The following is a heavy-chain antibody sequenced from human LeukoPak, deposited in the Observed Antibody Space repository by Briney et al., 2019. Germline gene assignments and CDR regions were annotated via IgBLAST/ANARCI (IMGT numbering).Heavy chain of an antibody. Sequence: ASVKVSCKASGYTFTTYYLHWVRQAPGQGLEWMGIINPSGGSTSYAQKFQGRVTITRITSISTVYMELSSLRSEDTAVYYCARGPPTAQYFQHWGQGTLVTVSS. CDR3: ARGPPTAQYFQH. CDR2: INPSGGST. CDR1: GYTFTTYY. D-gene: IGHD1-1*01. J-gene: IGHJ1*01. V-gene: IGHV1-46*01.